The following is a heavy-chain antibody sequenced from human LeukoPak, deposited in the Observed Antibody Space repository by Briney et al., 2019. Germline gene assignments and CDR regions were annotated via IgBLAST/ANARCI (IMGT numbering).Heavy chain of an antibody. V-gene: IGHV3-23*01. J-gene: IGHJ3*02. CDR2: ISGGGSSI. D-gene: IGHD1-26*01. CDR1: GFHLCIYS. Sequence: GALRLPCCAPGFHLCIYSLTRVRQGPGEGLEWVSSISGGGSSIYYADSVKGRFTLSRDNSKNTLYLQMNSLRAEDTAVYYCAKGSYSGSHVFDIWGQGTMVTVSS. CDR3: AKGSYSGSHVFDI.